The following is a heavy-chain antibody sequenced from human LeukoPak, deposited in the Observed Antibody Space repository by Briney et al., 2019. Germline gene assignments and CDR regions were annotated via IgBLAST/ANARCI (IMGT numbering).Heavy chain of an antibody. V-gene: IGHV4-39*07. CDR3: ARGRQNYDYVWGSYRYTLVFDY. CDR2: INHSGST. D-gene: IGHD3-16*02. Sequence: SETLSLTCTVSGGSISSSSYYWGWIRQPPGKGLEWIGEINHSGSTNYNPSLKSRVTISVDTSKNQFSLKLSSVTAADTAVYYCARGRQNYDYVWGSYRYTLVFDYWGQGTLVTVSS. J-gene: IGHJ4*02. CDR1: GGSISSSSYY.